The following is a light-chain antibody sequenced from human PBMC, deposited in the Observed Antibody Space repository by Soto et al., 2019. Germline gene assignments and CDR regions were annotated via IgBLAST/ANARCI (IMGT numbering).Light chain of an antibody. CDR2: EVV. Sequence: QSVLTQPPSASGSPGQSVTISCTGTKNDIGVYDFVSWYQHHPGKAPRLIIYEVVQRPSGVPDRFSGSKSGNTATLTISGLQAEDEADYYCSSYTSSTSVVFGGGTKLTVL. CDR1: KNDIGVYDF. J-gene: IGLJ2*01. V-gene: IGLV2-8*01. CDR3: SSYTSSTSVV.